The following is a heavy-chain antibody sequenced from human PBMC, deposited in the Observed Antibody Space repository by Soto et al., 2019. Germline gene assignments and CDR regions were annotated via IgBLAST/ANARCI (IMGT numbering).Heavy chain of an antibody. CDR3: VREDWQRFDF. CDR2: ISGGAGDK. D-gene: IGHD6-25*01. Sequence: EVQLVESGGRLVQPGGSLRVSCEASGCMFSAYWMSWVRQNPGKGLEWVATISGGAGDKFYVESVKGRFTISRDDSKNSVYLQMHSLRDEDTAVYYCVREDWQRFDFWGQGTLVTVSS. J-gene: IGHJ4*02. V-gene: IGHV3-7*01. CDR1: GCMFSAYW.